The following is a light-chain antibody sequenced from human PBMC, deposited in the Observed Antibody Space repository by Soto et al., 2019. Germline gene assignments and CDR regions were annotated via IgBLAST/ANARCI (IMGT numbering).Light chain of an antibody. Sequence: LTQSPPSLSASVGDRVTITCRASQGISSYLAWYQQKPGQAPRLLIFDASNRATGVPARFSAGGSGTDFTLTISSLQPEDFAVYYCQQRSNWPMYTFGQGTKLEIK. CDR1: QGISSY. CDR3: QQRSNWPMYT. CDR2: DAS. J-gene: IGKJ2*01. V-gene: IGKV3-11*01.